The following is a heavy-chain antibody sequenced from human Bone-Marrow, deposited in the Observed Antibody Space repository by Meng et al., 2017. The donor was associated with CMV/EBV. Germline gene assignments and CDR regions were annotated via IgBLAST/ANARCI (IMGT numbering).Heavy chain of an antibody. V-gene: IGHV1-18*01. CDR1: GYAFTTYG. D-gene: IGHD6-19*01. CDR2: ISAYNGKT. CDR3: ARDASGWYGGYWFDP. Sequence: SGYAFTTYGISWVRQAPGQGLEWMGWISAYNGKTNYAQKLQGRVTMTTDTATSTAYMELRSLRSDDTAVYYCARDASGWYGGYWFDPWGQGTLVTVSS. J-gene: IGHJ5*02.